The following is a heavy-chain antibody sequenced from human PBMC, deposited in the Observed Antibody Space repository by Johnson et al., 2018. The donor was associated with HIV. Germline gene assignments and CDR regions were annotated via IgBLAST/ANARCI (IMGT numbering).Heavy chain of an antibody. Sequence: EVQLVESGGGLVQPGGSLRVSCAASGFKYAASGLAFSNYAVKWVSHTPGGDGGTSFADSVRGRFTISRDNSKNTLYLQMNILRAEDTAVYYCARTRQGAFDIWGQGTMVTVSS. CDR1: GFKYA. CDR3: ARTRQGAFDI. J-gene: IGHJ3*02. CDR2: TPGGDGGT. V-gene: IGHV3-66*02.